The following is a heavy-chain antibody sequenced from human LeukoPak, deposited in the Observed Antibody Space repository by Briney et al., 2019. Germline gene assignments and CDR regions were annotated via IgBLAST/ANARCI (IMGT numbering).Heavy chain of an antibody. CDR2: IYYSGST. CDR1: GGSISSYY. Sequence: SETLSLTCTVSGGSISSYYWSWIRQPPGKGLEWIGYIYYSGSTNYNHSLKSRVTISVDTSKNQFSLKLSSVTAADTAVYYCARHSIVVVPAATNWFDPWGQGTLVTVSS. J-gene: IGHJ5*02. CDR3: ARHSIVVVPAATNWFDP. V-gene: IGHV4-59*08. D-gene: IGHD2-2*01.